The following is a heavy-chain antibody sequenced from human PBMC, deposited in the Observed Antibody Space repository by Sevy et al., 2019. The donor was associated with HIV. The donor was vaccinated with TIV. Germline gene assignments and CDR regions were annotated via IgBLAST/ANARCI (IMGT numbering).Heavy chain of an antibody. CDR1: GFTFSTYA. J-gene: IGHJ6*02. CDR3: AKGDRTFYGLDV. CDR2: ISGSAGST. D-gene: IGHD2-15*01. V-gene: IGHV3-23*01. Sequence: GESLKISCAASGFTFSTYAMSWVRQAPGKGLEWVSAISGSAGSTYYADLVKDRFTISRDKSKNTLYLQMNSLRAEDTAVYYCAKGDRTFYGLDVWGQGTTVTVSS.